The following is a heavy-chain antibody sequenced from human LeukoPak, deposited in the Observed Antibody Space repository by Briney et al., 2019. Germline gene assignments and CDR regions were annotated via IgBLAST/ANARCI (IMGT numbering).Heavy chain of an antibody. CDR3: ARRQEGAHPFDR. CDR2: ITSDSSTI. V-gene: IGHV3-48*01. CDR1: GFTFSSYN. D-gene: IGHD1-26*01. J-gene: IGHJ4*02. Sequence: GGSLRLSCAASGFTFSSYNMNWVRQAPGKGLEWVSFITSDSSTIYNADSVKGRFTVSRDNAKDSLYLQMNNMGGEDTAVYYCARRQEGAHPFDRWGQGTLVTVSS.